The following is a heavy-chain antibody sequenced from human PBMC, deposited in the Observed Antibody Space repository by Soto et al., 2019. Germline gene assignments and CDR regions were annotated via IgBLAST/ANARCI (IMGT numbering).Heavy chain of an antibody. Sequence: QVQLQESGPGLVKPSQTLSLTCTVSGGSISSGGYYWSWIRQHPGKGLEWIGYIYYGGSTDYSPSLKSRVTISVDSSTAQVSLKLTSVPAADTAVYYCAREPLIWGEGTPVTVSS. CDR3: AREPLI. CDR2: IYYGGST. CDR1: GGSISSGGYY. J-gene: IGHJ4*02. V-gene: IGHV4-31*03. D-gene: IGHD3-16*01.